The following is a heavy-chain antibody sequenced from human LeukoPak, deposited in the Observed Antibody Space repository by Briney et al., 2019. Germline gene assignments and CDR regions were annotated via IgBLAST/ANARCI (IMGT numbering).Heavy chain of an antibody. J-gene: IGHJ4*02. D-gene: IGHD3-10*01. Sequence: SETLSLTCTVSGGSISSYYWSWIRQPPGKGLEWIGYIYYSGSTNYNPSLKSRVTISVDTSKNQFSLKLSSVTAADTAVYYCARGRITMVRGVSYYFDYWCQGTLVTVSS. CDR2: IYYSGST. CDR1: GGSISSYY. CDR3: ARGRITMVRGVSYYFDY. V-gene: IGHV4-59*01.